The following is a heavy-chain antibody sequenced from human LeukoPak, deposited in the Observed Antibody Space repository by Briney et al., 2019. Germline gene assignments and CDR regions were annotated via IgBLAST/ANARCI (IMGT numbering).Heavy chain of an antibody. J-gene: IGHJ3*02. Sequence: GGSLRLSCAASGFTFDDYAMHWVRQAPGKGLEWVSGISWNSGSIGYADSVKGRFTISRDNAKNSLYLQMNSLRAEDTAVYYCAREGSGWPGDAFDIWGQGTMVTVSS. CDR2: ISWNSGSI. CDR1: GFTFDDYA. D-gene: IGHD6-19*01. V-gene: IGHV3-9*01. CDR3: AREGSGWPGDAFDI.